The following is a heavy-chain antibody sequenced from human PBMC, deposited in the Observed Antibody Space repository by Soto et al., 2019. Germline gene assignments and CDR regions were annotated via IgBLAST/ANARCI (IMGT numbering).Heavy chain of an antibody. V-gene: IGHV4-4*07. Sequence: PSETLSLTCTVSGGSISSYYWSWIRQPAGKGLECIGRIYTSGSTNYNPSLKSRVTMSVDTSKNQFSLKLSSVTAADTAVYYCARSMITFGGVIAAFDAFDIWGQGTMVTV. D-gene: IGHD3-16*02. CDR1: GGSISSYY. CDR2: IYTSGST. J-gene: IGHJ3*02. CDR3: ARSMITFGGVIAAFDAFDI.